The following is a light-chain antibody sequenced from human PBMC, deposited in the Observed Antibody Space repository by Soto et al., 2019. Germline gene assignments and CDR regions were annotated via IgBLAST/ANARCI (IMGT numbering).Light chain of an antibody. CDR2: EVS. CDR3: SSYTSSSIHYV. V-gene: IGLV2-14*01. Sequence: SVLTQPASVSGSPGQSITISCTGTTSDVGGYNYVSWYQQHPGKTPKLMIYEVSNRPSGVSNRFSGSKSGNTASLTISGLQAEDEADYYCSSYTSSSIHYVFGTGTKVTAL. CDR1: TSDVGGYNY. J-gene: IGLJ1*01.